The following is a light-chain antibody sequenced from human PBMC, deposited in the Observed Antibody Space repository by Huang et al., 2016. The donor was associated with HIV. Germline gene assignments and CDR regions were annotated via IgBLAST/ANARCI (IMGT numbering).Light chain of an antibody. CDR1: QTILHDSDSRNY. Sequence: DIVMTQSPDSLAVSLGERATINCKSSQTILHDSDSRNYLAWYQQKPGQPPKLLSHWASIRVSGVPDRFIGSGSGADFTLTISSLQAEDVAVYYCQQYYSSPFTFGPGTNVDI. V-gene: IGKV4-1*01. CDR2: WAS. CDR3: QQYYSSPFT. J-gene: IGKJ3*01.